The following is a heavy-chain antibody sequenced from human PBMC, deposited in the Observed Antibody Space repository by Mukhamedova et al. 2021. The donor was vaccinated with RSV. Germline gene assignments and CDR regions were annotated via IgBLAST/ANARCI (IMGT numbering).Heavy chain of an antibody. J-gene: IGHJ4*02. CDR2: INSDGSST. Sequence: GKGLVWVSRINSDGSSTSYADSAKGRFTISRDNAKNTLYLQMNSLRAEDTAVYYCAREGWGSYRYSFDYWGQGTLVTVSS. D-gene: IGHD3-16*02. V-gene: IGHV3-74*01. CDR3: AREGWGSYRYSFDY.